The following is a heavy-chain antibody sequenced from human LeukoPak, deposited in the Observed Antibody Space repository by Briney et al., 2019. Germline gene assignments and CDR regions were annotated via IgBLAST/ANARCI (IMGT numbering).Heavy chain of an antibody. J-gene: IGHJ6*03. Sequence: PSQTLSLTCTVSGGSISSGSYYWSWIRQPPGKGLEWIGEINHSGSTNYNPSLKSRVTISVDTSKNQFSLKLSSVTAADTAVYYCARSARYYYYYMDVWGKGTTVTVSS. CDR1: GGSISSGSYY. D-gene: IGHD3-9*01. CDR2: INHSGST. CDR3: ARSARYYYYYMDV. V-gene: IGHV4-39*07.